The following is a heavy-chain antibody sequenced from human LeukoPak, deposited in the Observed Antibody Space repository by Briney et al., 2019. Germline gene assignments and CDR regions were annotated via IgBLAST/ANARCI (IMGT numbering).Heavy chain of an antibody. J-gene: IGHJ6*02. V-gene: IGHV1-69*04. CDR2: IIPILGIA. CDR3: ARLGITGTTRTSYYYYGMDV. CDR1: GGTFSSYA. Sequence: ASVKVSCKASGGTFSSYAISWVRQAPGQGLEWMGRIIPILGIANYAQKFQGRVTITADKSTSTAYMELSSLRSEDTAVYYCARLGITGTTRTSYYYYGMDVWGQGTTVTVPS. D-gene: IGHD1-7*01.